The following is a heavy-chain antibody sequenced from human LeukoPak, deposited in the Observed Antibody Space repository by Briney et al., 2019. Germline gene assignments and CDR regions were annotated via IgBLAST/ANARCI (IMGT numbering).Heavy chain of an antibody. CDR1: GYTFTGYY. D-gene: IGHD2-15*01. CDR2: INPNSGGT. CDR3: ARDAWSTFWYFDL. V-gene: IGHV1-2*02. J-gene: IGHJ2*01. Sequence: GASVKVSCKASGYTFTGYYMHWVRQAPGQGLEWLGWINPNSGGTIYAQNFQGRVTMTSDTSISTAYMELSRLRSDDTAVYYCARDAWSTFWYFDLWGRGTLVTVSS.